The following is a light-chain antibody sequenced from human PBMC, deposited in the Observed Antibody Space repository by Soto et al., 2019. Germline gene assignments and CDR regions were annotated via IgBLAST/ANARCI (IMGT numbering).Light chain of an antibody. J-gene: IGLJ3*02. CDR1: SSDVGNYVL. CDR3: CSYAGDSTWV. Sequence: QSVLTQPASVSGSPGQSITISCTGTSSDVGNYVLVSWYQQHPGKAPKLMIYEVTQRPSGVSNRFSGSKSGNTASLTISGLQAEDEAVYYCCSYAGDSTWVFGGGTKLTVL. V-gene: IGLV2-23*02. CDR2: EVT.